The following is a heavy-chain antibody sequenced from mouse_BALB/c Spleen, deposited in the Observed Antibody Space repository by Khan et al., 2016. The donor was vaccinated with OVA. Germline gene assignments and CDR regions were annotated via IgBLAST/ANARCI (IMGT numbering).Heavy chain of an antibody. CDR3: ARTARIKY. CDR2: ISYSGST. Sequence: EVQLVESGPGLVKPSQSLSLTCTVTGYSITSGYGWNWIRQFPGNKLEWMGYISYSGSTNYNPSLKSRISITRDTSTNPFLLQLNSVTTEDKATYYCARTARIKYWGQGTTLTVSS. J-gene: IGHJ2*01. CDR1: GYSITSGYG. D-gene: IGHD1-2*01. V-gene: IGHV3-2*02.